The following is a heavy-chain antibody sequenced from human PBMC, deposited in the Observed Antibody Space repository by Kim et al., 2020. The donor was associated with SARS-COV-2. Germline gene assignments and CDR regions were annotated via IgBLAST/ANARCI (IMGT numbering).Heavy chain of an antibody. V-gene: IGHV4-34*01. CDR1: GGSFSGYY. CDR3: ARAVLGYYGSGSYYGRYYFDY. J-gene: IGHJ4*02. CDR2: INHSGST. D-gene: IGHD3-10*01. Sequence: SETLSLTCAVYGGSFSGYYWSWIRQPPGKGLEWIGEINHSGSTNYNPSLKSRVTISVDTSNNQFSLKLSSVTAADTAVYYWARAVLGYYGSGSYYGRYYFDYWGQGILVAVSS.